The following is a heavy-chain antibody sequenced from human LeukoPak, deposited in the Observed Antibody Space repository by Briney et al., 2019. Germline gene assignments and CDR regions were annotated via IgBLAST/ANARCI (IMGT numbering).Heavy chain of an antibody. CDR2: ISYDGSNK. Sequence: GRSLRLSCAASGFTFSSYAMHWVRQAPGKGLEWVAVISYDGSNKYYADSVKGRFTISRDNSKNTLYLQMNSLRAEDTAVYYCARGWVRDGYNFGFDYWGQGTLVTVSS. CDR1: GFTFSSYA. CDR3: ARGWVRDGYNFGFDY. D-gene: IGHD5-24*01. V-gene: IGHV3-30-3*01. J-gene: IGHJ4*02.